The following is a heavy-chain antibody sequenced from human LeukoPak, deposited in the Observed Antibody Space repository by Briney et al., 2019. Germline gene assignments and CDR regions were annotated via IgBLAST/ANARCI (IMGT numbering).Heavy chain of an antibody. CDR1: GYTFTSYD. D-gene: IGHD2-15*01. J-gene: IGHJ4*02. CDR3: ARGLGCSGGSCYSEPFDY. CDR2: MNPNSGNT. Sequence: ASVKVSCKASGYTFTSYDINWVRQATGQGLEWMGWMNPNSGNTGYAQKFQGRVTMTRDTSTSTVYMELSSLRSEDTAVYYCARGLGCSGGSCYSEPFDYWGQGTLVTVSS. V-gene: IGHV1-8*01.